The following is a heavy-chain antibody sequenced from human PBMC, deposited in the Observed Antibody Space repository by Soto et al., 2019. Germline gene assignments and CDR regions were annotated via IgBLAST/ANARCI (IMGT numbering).Heavy chain of an antibody. CDR3: ARDSPSTVTTVYYYGLDV. CDR1: GASISNYY. V-gene: IGHV4-59*01. CDR2: IYYSGST. D-gene: IGHD4-4*01. J-gene: IGHJ6*02. Sequence: QVQLQESGPGLVKPSETLSLTCTVSGASISNYYWSWIRQPPGKGLEWIGYIYYSGSTNYNSSLKSRVTTSVSTSKNQFSLKLRSVTAADTAVYYCARDSPSTVTTVYYYGLDVWGQGTTVTVSS.